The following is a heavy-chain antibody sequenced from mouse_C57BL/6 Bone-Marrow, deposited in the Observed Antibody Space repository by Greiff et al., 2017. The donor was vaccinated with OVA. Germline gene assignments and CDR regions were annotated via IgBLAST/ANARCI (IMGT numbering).Heavy chain of an antibody. Sequence: QVQLKESGPGLVAPSQSLSITCTVSGFSLTSYGVDWVRQPPGKGLEWLGVILGGGRTNYNSALMSRLSISKDTSKSQVFLKMNRLQTDDTAMYYCAKRNYYAMDYWGQGTSVTVSS. J-gene: IGHJ4*01. CDR1: GFSLTSYG. CDR3: AKRNYYAMDY. CDR2: ILGGGRT. V-gene: IGHV2-9*01.